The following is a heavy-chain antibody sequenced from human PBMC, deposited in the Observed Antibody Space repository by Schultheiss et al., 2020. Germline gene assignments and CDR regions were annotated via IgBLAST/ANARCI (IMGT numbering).Heavy chain of an antibody. Sequence: GGSLRLSCAASGFTFSSYDMHWVRQATGKGLEWVSAIGTAGDTYYPGSVKGRFTISRENAKNSLYLQMNSLRAGDTAVYYCARGGGCSSTSCYLLYFDYWGQGTLVTVSS. CDR3: ARGGGCSSTSCYLLYFDY. V-gene: IGHV3-13*01. D-gene: IGHD2-2*01. J-gene: IGHJ4*02. CDR2: IGTAGDT. CDR1: GFTFSSYD.